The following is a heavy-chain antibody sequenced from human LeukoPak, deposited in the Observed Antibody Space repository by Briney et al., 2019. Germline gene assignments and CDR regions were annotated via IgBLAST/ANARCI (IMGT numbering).Heavy chain of an antibody. CDR3: ARVGATLEALDY. CDR2: ISDDGSNK. CDR1: GFTISSYA. Sequence: GGSLRLSCAVSGFTISSYAMHWVRQAPGKGLEWVAVISDDGSNKYYADSVKGRFTISRDNSKNTLYLQMNSLRAEDTALYYCARVGATLEALDYWGQGTLVTVSS. V-gene: IGHV3-30*04. D-gene: IGHD1-26*01. J-gene: IGHJ4*02.